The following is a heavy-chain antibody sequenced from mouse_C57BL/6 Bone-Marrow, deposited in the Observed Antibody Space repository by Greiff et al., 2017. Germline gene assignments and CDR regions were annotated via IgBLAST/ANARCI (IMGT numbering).Heavy chain of an antibody. CDR3: ARHRAYCGNHGDYAMDY. D-gene: IGHD2-10*01. CDR1: GFTFSDYY. Sequence: EVMLVESGGGLVQPGGSLKLSCAASGFTFSDYYMYWVRQTPEKRLEWVAYISNGGGSTYYPDTVKGRFTISRDKAKNTLYLQMSRLKSEDTAMYYCARHRAYCGNHGDYAMDYWGQGTSVTVSS. CDR2: ISNGGGST. V-gene: IGHV5-12*01. J-gene: IGHJ4*01.